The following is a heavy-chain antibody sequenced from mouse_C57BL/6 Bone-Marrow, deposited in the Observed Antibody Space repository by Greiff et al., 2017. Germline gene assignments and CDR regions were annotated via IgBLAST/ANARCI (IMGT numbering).Heavy chain of an antibody. Sequence: VQLQQSGAELVRPGASVKLSCTASGFNIKDDYMHWVKQRPEQGLEWIGWIDPENGDTEYASKFQGKATITADTSSNTAYLQLSSLTSEDTAVYYCTTEPRYAMDYWGQGTSVTVSS. CDR3: TTEPRYAMDY. J-gene: IGHJ4*01. D-gene: IGHD6-1*01. CDR1: GFNIKDDY. V-gene: IGHV14-4*01. CDR2: IDPENGDT.